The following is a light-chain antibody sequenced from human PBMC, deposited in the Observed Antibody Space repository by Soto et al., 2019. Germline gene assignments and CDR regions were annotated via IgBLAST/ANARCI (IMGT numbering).Light chain of an antibody. CDR2: GAS. V-gene: IGKV3-20*01. CDR3: QQYEAVVT. J-gene: IGKJ1*01. Sequence: EIVLTQSPGTLSLSHGERATLSCGASQSVTSNYLAWYQQKPGQAPRLLIFGASIRVTGIPDRFIGSGSGTDFTLTISRLEPEDVAVYYCQQYEAVVTFGQGTKVDIK. CDR1: QSVTSNY.